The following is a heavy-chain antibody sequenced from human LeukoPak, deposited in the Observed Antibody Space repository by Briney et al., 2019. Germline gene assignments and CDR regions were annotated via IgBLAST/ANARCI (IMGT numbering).Heavy chain of an antibody. D-gene: IGHD3-3*01. J-gene: IGHJ6*03. CDR2: IYSGGST. CDR3: ARHVYYDFWSGYSDPYMDV. Sequence: GRSLRLSCAASGFTVSSNYMSWVRQAPGKGLEWGSVIYSGGSTYYADSVKGRFTISRGNSKNTLYLQMNSLRAEDTAVYYCARHVYYDFWSGYSDPYMDVWGKGTTVTVSS. V-gene: IGHV3-53*01. CDR1: GFTVSSNY.